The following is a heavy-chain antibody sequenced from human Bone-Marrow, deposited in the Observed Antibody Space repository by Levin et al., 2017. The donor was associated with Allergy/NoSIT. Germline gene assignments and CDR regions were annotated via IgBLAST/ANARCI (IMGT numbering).Heavy chain of an antibody. Sequence: GESLKISCRGSGFIFTNAWLNWFRQAPGKGLEWVGRMTSRKDGGTTDYAVPAQGRFAISRDDSRNTFYLQLNNLKTEDTAVYYCSWDFWSGHDLWGPGTLVTVSS. CDR1: GFIFTNAW. J-gene: IGHJ4*02. V-gene: IGHV3-15*01. CDR2: MTSRKDGGTT. D-gene: IGHD3-3*01. CDR3: SWDFWSGHDL.